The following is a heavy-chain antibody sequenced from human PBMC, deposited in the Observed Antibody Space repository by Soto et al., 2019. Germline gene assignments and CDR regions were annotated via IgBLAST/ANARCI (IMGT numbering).Heavy chain of an antibody. CDR2: INPSGGST. D-gene: IGHD1-20*01. J-gene: IGHJ3*02. Sequence: ASVKVSCKASGYTFTSYYMHWVRQAPGQGLEWMGIINPSGGSTSYAQKFQGRVTMTRDTSTSTVYMELSSLRSEYTAVYYCARDGLTGTPFGAFDIWGQGTMVTVSS. V-gene: IGHV1-46*01. CDR3: ARDGLTGTPFGAFDI. CDR1: GYTFTSYY.